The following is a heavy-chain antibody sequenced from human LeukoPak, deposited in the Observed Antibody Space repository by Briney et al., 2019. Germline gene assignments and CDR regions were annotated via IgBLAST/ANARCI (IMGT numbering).Heavy chain of an antibody. CDR3: ARAGPRRDGYNFDC. CDR1: GGSISSCS. V-gene: IGHV4-59*01. Sequence: SEALSLTCTVSGGSISSCSWSWIRQPPGKGLEWIGLVYDGGSTYYNPSLKSRVTISLDTSKNQVSLNLNSVTSPDTAIYYCARAGPRRDGYNFDCWGQGTLVTVSS. CDR2: VYDGGST. J-gene: IGHJ4*02. D-gene: IGHD5-24*01.